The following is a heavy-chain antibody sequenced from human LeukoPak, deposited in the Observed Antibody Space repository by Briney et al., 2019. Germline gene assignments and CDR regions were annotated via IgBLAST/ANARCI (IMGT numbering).Heavy chain of an antibody. J-gene: IGHJ4*02. V-gene: IGHV3-7*01. Sequence: GGSLRLSCAAPGFTFSSYWMSWLRQAPGKALEWVANIKQDGSEKDYVDSVKGRFTISRDNAKNSLYMQMNSLRAEDTAVYYCARVRGGYCSSTSCSHGMDYWGQGTLVTVSS. D-gene: IGHD2-2*01. CDR3: ARVRGGYCSSTSCSHGMDY. CDR2: IKQDGSEK. CDR1: GFTFSSYW.